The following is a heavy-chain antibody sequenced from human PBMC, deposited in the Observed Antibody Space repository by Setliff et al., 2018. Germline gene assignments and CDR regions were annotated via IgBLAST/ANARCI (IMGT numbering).Heavy chain of an antibody. Sequence: PSETLSLTCTVSGGSISSGHYYWSWIRQPAGKGPEWIGHIYTSWSTNYNPSLQSRASISLDTSKNQFSLQLSSVSAADTALYYCARVSGFLYVDVWGKGTTVTVSS. V-gene: IGHV4-61*09. CDR2: IYTSWST. CDR1: GGSISSGHYY. CDR3: ARVSGFLYVDV. D-gene: IGHD3-3*01. J-gene: IGHJ6*03.